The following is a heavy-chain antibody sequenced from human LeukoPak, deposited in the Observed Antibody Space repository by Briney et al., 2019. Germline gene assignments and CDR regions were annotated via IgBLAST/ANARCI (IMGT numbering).Heavy chain of an antibody. CDR1: GFTFSTFS. D-gene: IGHD1-7*01. CDR2: ISGSGSDM. CDR3: ARRTFPNDAFDV. Sequence: GGSLRLSCAASGFTFSTFSMNWVRQTPGKGLEWVSAISGSGSDMYYAESVKGRFTISRDNPKRSLYLQMNSLRAEDTAVYYCARRTFPNDAFDVWGQGTVVTVSS. V-gene: IGHV3-21*01. J-gene: IGHJ3*01.